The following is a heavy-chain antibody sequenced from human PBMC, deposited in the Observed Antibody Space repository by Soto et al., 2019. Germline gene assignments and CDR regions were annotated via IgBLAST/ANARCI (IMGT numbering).Heavy chain of an antibody. CDR2: IIPILGIA. J-gene: IGHJ1*01. Sequence: QVQLVQSGAEVKKPGSSVKVSCKASGGTFSSYTISWVRQAPGQGLEWMGRIIPILGIANYAQKFQGRVTITADKSRSTAYMELSSLRSEDTAVYYCGVVVVTATTFAEYFQHWGQGTLVTVSS. D-gene: IGHD2-21*02. CDR1: GGTFSSYT. CDR3: GVVVVTATTFAEYFQH. V-gene: IGHV1-69*02.